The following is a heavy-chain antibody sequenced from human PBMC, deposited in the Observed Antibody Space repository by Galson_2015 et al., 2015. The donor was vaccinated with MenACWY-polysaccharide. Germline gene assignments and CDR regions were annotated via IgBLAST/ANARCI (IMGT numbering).Heavy chain of an antibody. CDR2: IINDGSST. V-gene: IGHV3-74*01. CDR3: TRRSQYSLNYGGV. D-gene: IGHD6-6*01. Sequence: SLRLSCAASGFTFSSSWMHWVRQAPGKGLVWVAGIINDGSSTSYADSVRGRFTISRDNTKNMLNLQMNGLRGEDTAVYYCTRRSQYSLNYGGVWGQGTLVTVSS. J-gene: IGHJ4*02. CDR1: GFTFSSSW.